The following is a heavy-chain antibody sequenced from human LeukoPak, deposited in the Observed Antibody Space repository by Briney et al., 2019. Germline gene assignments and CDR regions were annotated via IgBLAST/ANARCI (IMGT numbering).Heavy chain of an antibody. CDR2: IKQDGSGK. J-gene: IGHJ3*02. V-gene: IGHV3-7*01. CDR1: GFTFSSYW. CDR3: ARVSGCSSASCYHDAFDI. Sequence: GGSLRLSCAASGFTFSSYWMSWVRQAPGKGLEWVANIKQDGSGKYYVDSVKGRFTISRDNAENSLYLQMNSLRAEDTAVYYCARVSGCSSASCYHDAFDIWGQGTMVTVSS. D-gene: IGHD2-2*01.